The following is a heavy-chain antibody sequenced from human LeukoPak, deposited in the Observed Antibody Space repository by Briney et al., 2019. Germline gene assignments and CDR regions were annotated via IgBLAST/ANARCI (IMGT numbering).Heavy chain of an antibody. Sequence: ASVKVSCKVSGYSLIELSMHWVRQAPGKGLEWMGGFDPEDGETIYAQKFQGRVTITADESTSTAYMELSSLRSEDTAVYYCARRYCSSTSCPRGYYYYYMDVWGKGTTVTVSS. V-gene: IGHV1-24*01. J-gene: IGHJ6*03. CDR1: GYSLIELS. CDR3: ARRYCSSTSCPRGYYYYYMDV. CDR2: FDPEDGET. D-gene: IGHD2-2*01.